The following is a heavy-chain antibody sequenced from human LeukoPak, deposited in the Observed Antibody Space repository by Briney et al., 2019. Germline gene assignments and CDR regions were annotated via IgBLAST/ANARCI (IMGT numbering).Heavy chain of an antibody. CDR2: IIPILGIT. CDR3: ARDFGIAVAGNWFDP. V-gene: IGHV1-69*04. J-gene: IGHJ5*02. Sequence: SVKVSCKASGGTFSSYAISWVRQAPGQGLEWMGRIIPILGITNYAQKFQGRVTIAADKSTSTAYMELSSLRSEDTAVYYCARDFGIAVAGNWFDPWGQGTLVTVSS. CDR1: GGTFSSYA. D-gene: IGHD6-19*01.